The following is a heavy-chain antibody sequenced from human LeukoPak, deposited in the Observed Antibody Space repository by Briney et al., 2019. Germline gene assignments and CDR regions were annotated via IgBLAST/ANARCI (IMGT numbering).Heavy chain of an antibody. CDR3: ARPSPEGAFDY. CDR1: GGTFSSYA. D-gene: IGHD3-16*01. Sequence: SVTVSCMASGGTFSSYAISWVRQAPGQGLEWMGRIIPILGIANYAQKSQGRVTITADKSTSTAYMELSSLRSEDTAVYYCARPSPEGAFDYWGQGTLVTVSS. CDR2: IIPILGIA. V-gene: IGHV1-69*10. J-gene: IGHJ4*02.